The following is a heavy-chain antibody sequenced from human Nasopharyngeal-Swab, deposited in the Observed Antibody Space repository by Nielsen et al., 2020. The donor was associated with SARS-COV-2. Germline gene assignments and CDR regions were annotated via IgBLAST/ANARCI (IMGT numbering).Heavy chain of an antibody. CDR2: VSGSDGDT. CDR3: AKDDAGHLPPFDY. V-gene: IGHV3-23*01. Sequence: WIRQPPGKGLQWVSLVSGSDGDTYYAESVKGRFTISRDTSKSTLYLQMSSLRVDDTAVYYCAKDDAGHLPPFDYWGQGIRVTVSS. J-gene: IGHJ4*02.